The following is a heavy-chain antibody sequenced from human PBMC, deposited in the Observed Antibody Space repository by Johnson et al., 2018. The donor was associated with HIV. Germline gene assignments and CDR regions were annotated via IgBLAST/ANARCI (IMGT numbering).Heavy chain of an antibody. D-gene: IGHD6-13*01. CDR1: GFTFSSYT. CDR2: ISYDGSNK. CDR3: ARMMYSRGAFDI. V-gene: IGHV3-30*04. J-gene: IGHJ3*02. Sequence: QVQLVESGGGLVKPGGSLRLSCAASGFTFSSYTMHWVRQAPGKGLEWVAVISYDGSNKYFADSVKGRFTISRDNSKNTLYLQMSSLRAGDTAVYYCARMMYSRGAFDIWGQGTMVTVSS.